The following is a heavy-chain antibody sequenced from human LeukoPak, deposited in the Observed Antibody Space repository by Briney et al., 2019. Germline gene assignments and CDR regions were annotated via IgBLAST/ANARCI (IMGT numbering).Heavy chain of an antibody. CDR3: ARGYSINCSSTSCNHYLNWFDP. Sequence: GASVKVSYKASGYTFTSYDINWVRQATGQGLEWMGWMNPNSGNTGYAQKFQGRVTMTTNTPISTAYMELSSLRSEDTAIYYCARGYSINCSSTSCNHYLNWFDPWGQGTLVTVSS. CDR1: GYTFTSYD. D-gene: IGHD2-2*01. V-gene: IGHV1-8*01. CDR2: MNPNSGNT. J-gene: IGHJ5*02.